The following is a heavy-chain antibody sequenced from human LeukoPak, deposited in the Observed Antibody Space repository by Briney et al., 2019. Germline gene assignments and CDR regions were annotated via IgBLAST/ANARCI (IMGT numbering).Heavy chain of an antibody. CDR3: AGHRAVTTEGFDY. CDR1: GASISNYF. V-gene: IGHV4-59*08. D-gene: IGHD4-17*01. Sequence: SETLSLSCAVSGASISNYFWSWIRQPPGKGLEWIAYIYYTGSTNYNPSLKSRVTISIDTSKNQFSLKLSSVTAADTAVYYCAGHRAVTTEGFDYWGQGTLVTVSS. J-gene: IGHJ4*02. CDR2: IYYTGST.